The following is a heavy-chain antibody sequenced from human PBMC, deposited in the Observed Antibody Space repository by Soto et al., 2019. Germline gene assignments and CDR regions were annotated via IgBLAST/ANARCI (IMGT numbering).Heavy chain of an antibody. CDR1: GFIFNNYA. Sequence: EVQVLESGGGLVQPGGSLRLSCVGSGFIFNNYAMAWVRQAPGKGLEWVSGFGGGGGTYYADSVKGRYIISRDNSKNTLYLQMNSLRVEDTAVYYCAKSQSSLYYMDVWGEGTEVTVSS. CDR3: AKSQSSLYYMDV. CDR2: FGGGGGT. J-gene: IGHJ6*03. V-gene: IGHV3-23*01.